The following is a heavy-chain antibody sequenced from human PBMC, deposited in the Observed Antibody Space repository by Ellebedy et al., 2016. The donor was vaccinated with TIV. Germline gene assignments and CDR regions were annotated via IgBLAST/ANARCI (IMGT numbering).Heavy chain of an antibody. Sequence: GESLKISCTASGFTVSSNYMSWVRQAPGKGLEWVSLIYTNSSTYYADSVKGRFTISRDDSKNKLYLQINSLRADDTAVYYCASETFNDVDLKVWGVFDLWGQGTMVTVSS. D-gene: IGHD1-1*01. J-gene: IGHJ3*01. CDR1: GFTVSSNY. CDR3: ASETFNDVDLKVWGVFDL. V-gene: IGHV3-66*01. CDR2: IYTNSST.